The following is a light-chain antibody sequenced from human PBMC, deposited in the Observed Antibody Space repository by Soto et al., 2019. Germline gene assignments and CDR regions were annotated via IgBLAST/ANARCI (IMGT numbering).Light chain of an antibody. J-gene: IGKJ4*01. CDR2: DAS. CDR1: QSVSTY. Sequence: EIVLTHSPATRSLSPVERATLSCSASQSVSTYLAWYQQKPGQAPRLLIYDASNRAAGIPARFSGSGSETDFTLTISSLEPEDFGVYDCQQRSNWPLTFGGGTKVEIK. CDR3: QQRSNWPLT. V-gene: IGKV3-11*01.